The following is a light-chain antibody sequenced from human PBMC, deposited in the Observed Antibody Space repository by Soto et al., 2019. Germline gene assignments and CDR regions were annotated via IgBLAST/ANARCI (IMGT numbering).Light chain of an antibody. J-gene: IGKJ1*01. V-gene: IGKV1-8*01. CDR3: QQYYSYPLL. CDR1: QGISSY. Sequence: AIRMTQSPSSLSASTGDRVTITCRASQGISSYLAWYQQKPGKAPKLLIYAASTLQSGVPSRFSGSGSGTDFTLTISCLQSEDLATYYCQQYYSYPLLFGQGTKVEIK. CDR2: AAS.